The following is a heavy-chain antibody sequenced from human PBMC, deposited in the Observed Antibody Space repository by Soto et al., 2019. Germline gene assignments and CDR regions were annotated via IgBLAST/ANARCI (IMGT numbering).Heavy chain of an antibody. CDR1: XSTVXXDW. D-gene: IGHD1-26*01. Sequence: EVHLVESGGGLVQTGGSLRLSCAIFXSTVXXDWMNWVRQAPGKGLEWVAHINQDGSEKYYVDSVKGRFTISRDNAKKSLYLQMNSLRPADTAMYYCSGGVGDAFWGQGTLVTVSS. CDR3: SGGVGDAF. CDR2: INQDGSEK. V-gene: IGHV3-7*04. J-gene: IGHJ4*02.